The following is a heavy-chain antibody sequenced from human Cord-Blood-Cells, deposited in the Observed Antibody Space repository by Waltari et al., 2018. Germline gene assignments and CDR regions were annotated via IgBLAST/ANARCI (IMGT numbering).Heavy chain of an antibody. D-gene: IGHD3-3*01. V-gene: IGHV4-39*01. J-gene: IGHJ3*02. CDR3: ARREYDFWSGYYTFDAFDI. Sequence: QLQLQESGPGLVKPSETLSHTCTVSGGSISSSSYYWGWIRQPPGKGLEWIGSIYYSGSTYSNPSLKSRVTISVDTSKNQFSLKLSSVTAADTAVYYCARREYDFWSGYYTFDAFDIWGQGTMVTVSS. CDR2: IYYSGST. CDR1: GGSISSSSYY.